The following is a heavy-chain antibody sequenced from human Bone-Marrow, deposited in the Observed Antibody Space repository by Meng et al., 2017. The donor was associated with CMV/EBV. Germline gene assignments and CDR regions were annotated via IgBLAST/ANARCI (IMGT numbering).Heavy chain of an antibody. CDR2: ISDDGSNK. Sequence: GESLKISCASSGFTFSSYAMHWVHQAPGKGLEWVAVISDDGSNKYYADSVKGRFTISRDNSKNTLYLQMNSLRAEDTAVNYCARDLSGISDWFDPWGQGTLVTVSS. V-gene: IGHV3-30-3*01. CDR1: GFTFSSYA. D-gene: IGHD6-13*01. CDR3: ARDLSGISDWFDP. J-gene: IGHJ5*02.